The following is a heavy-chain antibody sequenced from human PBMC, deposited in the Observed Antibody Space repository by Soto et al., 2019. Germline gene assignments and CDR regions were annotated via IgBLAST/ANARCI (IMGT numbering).Heavy chain of an antibody. D-gene: IGHD3-22*01. V-gene: IGHV3-43D*04. CDR1: VFDFEDFA. CDR2: INSDGTDS. CDR3: AKALYYYDSSPLDH. J-gene: IGHJ4*02. Sequence: GWSLRLSCSAAVFDFEDFAMHWFRQAPGKGLEWVSLINSDGTDSYYMDSVRGRLTISRDNGKNSLYLQMDRLRPEDTAFYFCAKALYYYDSSPLDHWGQGTLVTVSS.